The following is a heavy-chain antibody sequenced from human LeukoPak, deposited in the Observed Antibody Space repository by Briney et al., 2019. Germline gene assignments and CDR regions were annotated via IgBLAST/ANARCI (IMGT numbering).Heavy chain of an antibody. D-gene: IGHD2-21*02. Sequence: ASVKVSCRASGYDFTRYGITWVREAPGQGPEWMGWISGYNTNPRYAQNVQGRVTLTTDTSTSTAYMELRDLNSDDTAVYYCARVGRDCSDIRCIWYDWFDPWGQGTPVIVSS. CDR2: ISGYNTNP. J-gene: IGHJ5*02. CDR1: GYDFTRYG. CDR3: ARVGRDCSDIRCIWYDWFDP. V-gene: IGHV1-18*01.